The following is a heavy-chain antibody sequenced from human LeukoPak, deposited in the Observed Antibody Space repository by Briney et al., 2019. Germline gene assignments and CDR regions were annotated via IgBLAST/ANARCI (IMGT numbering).Heavy chain of an antibody. Sequence: PGGSLRLSCAASGFTFSSYAMSWVRQAPGKGLEWVGFIRNKANGGTADYAASVKGRFTISRDDSKTIAYLQMNSLKTEDTAVYYCSRAYSTGWLGINDYWGQGALVTVSS. D-gene: IGHD6-19*01. CDR1: GFTFSSYA. CDR3: SRAYSTGWLGINDY. CDR2: IRNKANGGTA. V-gene: IGHV3-49*04. J-gene: IGHJ4*02.